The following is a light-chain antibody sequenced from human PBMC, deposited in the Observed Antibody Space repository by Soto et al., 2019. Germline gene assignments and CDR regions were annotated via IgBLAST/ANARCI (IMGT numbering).Light chain of an antibody. Sequence: EILMTQSPATLSVSPGGRATLSCRASQTISDTLAWYQQKPGQAPRLLIYGASKRATGVPARFSGSGSGTDFTLTISSLQSEDFAAYYCQQYNNWPWTFGQGTKVDI. V-gene: IGKV3-15*01. CDR3: QQYNNWPWT. J-gene: IGKJ1*01. CDR1: QTISDT. CDR2: GAS.